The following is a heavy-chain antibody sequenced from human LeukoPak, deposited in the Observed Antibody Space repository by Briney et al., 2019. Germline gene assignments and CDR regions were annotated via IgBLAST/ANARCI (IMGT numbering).Heavy chain of an antibody. D-gene: IGHD3-3*01. J-gene: IGHJ4*02. V-gene: IGHV1-58*01. CDR3: ARFYYDFWSGYSHFDY. CDR2: IVVGSGNT. Sequence: GASVTVSCTASGFTFTSSAVQWVRQARGQRLEWIGWIVVGSGNTNYAQKFQERVTITRDMSTSTAYMELSSLRSEDTAVYYCARFYYDFWSGYSHFDYWGQGTLVTVSS. CDR1: GFTFTSSA.